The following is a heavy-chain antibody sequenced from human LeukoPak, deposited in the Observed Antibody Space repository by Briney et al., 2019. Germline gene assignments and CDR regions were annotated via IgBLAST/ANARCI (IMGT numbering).Heavy chain of an antibody. J-gene: IGHJ4*02. CDR1: GGSFSSGSYY. CDR2: IYYSGST. Sequence: SETLSLTCTVSGGSFSSGSYYWGWIRQPPGKGLERIGSIYYSGSTYYKPSLKSRVTISLDTSKNQFSLKLSSVTAADTAVYYCARAYSPPQWSPFDYWGEGTLFTVSS. D-gene: IGHD6-13*01. V-gene: IGHV4-39*07. CDR3: ARAYSPPQWSPFDY.